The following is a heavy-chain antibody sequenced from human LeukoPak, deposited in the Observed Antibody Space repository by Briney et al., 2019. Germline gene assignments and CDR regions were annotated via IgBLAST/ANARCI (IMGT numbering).Heavy chain of an antibody. CDR2: IIPSGHTT. CDR3: AKDDRWLQFCC. CDR1: GFTFSDYY. Sequence: GGSLRLSCAASGFTFSDYYMSWIRQAPGKGLEWVSGIIPSGHTTYYADSVRGRFTISRDNSRNTLYLQMNSLRAEDTAVYYCAKDDRWLQFCCWGQGTLVTVSA. J-gene: IGHJ4*02. V-gene: IGHV3-23*01. D-gene: IGHD5-24*01.